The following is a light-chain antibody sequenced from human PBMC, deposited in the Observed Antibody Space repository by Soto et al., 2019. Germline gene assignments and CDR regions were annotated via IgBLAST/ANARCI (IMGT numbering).Light chain of an antibody. J-gene: IGLJ1*01. V-gene: IGLV1-51*01. Sequence: TQPPSVSAAPGQKVTISCSGSSSNIGGNSVSWYQQLPGTAPKLLIYDDNKRPSGIPGRFSGSKSGPSATLGITGFQTGDEADYYCGSWDSSLSAYVFGTGTKVTVL. CDR1: SSNIGGNS. CDR3: GSWDSSLSAYV. CDR2: DDN.